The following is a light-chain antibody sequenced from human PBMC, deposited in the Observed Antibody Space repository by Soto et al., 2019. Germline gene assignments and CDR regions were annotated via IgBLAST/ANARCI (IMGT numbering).Light chain of an antibody. Sequence: EIEMTQSPATLSVSPGDRATLSCRASQSVSSSLAWYQQIPGQAPRLLIYDASTRATGIPARFGGSGSGTEFTLTISSLQSEDFAVYYCEQYNNWTPLTFGGGTKVELK. CDR1: QSVSSS. CDR3: EQYNNWTPLT. CDR2: DAS. J-gene: IGKJ4*01. V-gene: IGKV3-15*01.